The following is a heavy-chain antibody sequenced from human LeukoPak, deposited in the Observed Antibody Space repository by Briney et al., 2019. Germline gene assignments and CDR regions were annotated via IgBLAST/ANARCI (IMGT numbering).Heavy chain of an antibody. D-gene: IGHD2-2*02. CDR1: GVSSSSSSYY. CDR2: IYYTGSI. Sequence: SETLSLTCTVSGVSSSSSSYYWGWIRQPPGKRLEWIGSIYYTGSIYYNPSLKSRITMSEDKSKNQFSLKLSSVTAADTAVYYCARQNPYTTSSFFYYMDVWGKGTTVAVSS. CDR3: ARQNPYTTSSFFYYMDV. V-gene: IGHV4-39*01. J-gene: IGHJ6*03.